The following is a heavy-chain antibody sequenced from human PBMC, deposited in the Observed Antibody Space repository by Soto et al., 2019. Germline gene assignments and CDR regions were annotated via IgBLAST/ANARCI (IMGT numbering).Heavy chain of an antibody. J-gene: IGHJ3*02. Sequence: GWSVRLSCAASGFTVSSYSMNWVRQAPGKGLEWVSYISSSSSTIYYADSVKGRFTISRDNAKNSLYLQMNSLRAEDTAVYYCARDEYCSGGSCYAHAFDIWGQGTMVTVSS. CDR3: ARDEYCSGGSCYAHAFDI. D-gene: IGHD2-15*01. CDR2: ISSSSSTI. CDR1: GFTVSSYS. V-gene: IGHV3-48*01.